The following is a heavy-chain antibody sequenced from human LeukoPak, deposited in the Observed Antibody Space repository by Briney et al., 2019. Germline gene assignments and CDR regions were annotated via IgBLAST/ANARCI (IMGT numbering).Heavy chain of an antibody. CDR2: IHPSGSS. D-gene: IGHD6-13*01. V-gene: IGHV4-4*07. CDR3: ARDEQQLVD. Sequence: PSETLSLTCTVSGGAISTYYWSWIRQPAGKGLEWIGHIHPSGSSNFNPSLKSRVTMSVDTSKNQFSLKLSSVTAADTAVYYCARDEQQLVDWGQGTLVTVSS. J-gene: IGHJ4*02. CDR1: GGAISTYY.